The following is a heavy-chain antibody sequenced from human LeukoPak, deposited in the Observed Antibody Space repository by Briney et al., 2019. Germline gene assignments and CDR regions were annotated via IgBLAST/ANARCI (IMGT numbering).Heavy chain of an antibody. V-gene: IGHV4-34*01. CDR2: INHSGST. CDR3: ARVVGATHRFDY. J-gene: IGHJ4*02. CDR1: GGSFSGYY. Sequence: SETLSLTCAVYGGSFSGYYWSWIRQPPGKGLEWIGEINHSGSTNYNPSLKSRVTISVDTSKNQFSLKLSSVTAADTAVYYYARVVGATHRFDYWGQGTLVTVSS. D-gene: IGHD1-26*01.